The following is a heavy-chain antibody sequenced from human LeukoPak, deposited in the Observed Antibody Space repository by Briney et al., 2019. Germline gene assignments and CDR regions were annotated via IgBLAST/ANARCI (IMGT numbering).Heavy chain of an antibody. CDR2: IRHDGSYQ. CDR1: GFTFSSYG. Sequence: GGSLRLSCAAFGFTFSSYGMHWVRQTPGKGLEGVAFIRHDGSYQQYADSVKGRFTVPRDNSKDMVYLQMNSLRTEDTAVYYCAKNRDSSDYPRDFDFWGQGTLVTVSS. J-gene: IGHJ4*02. V-gene: IGHV3-30*02. CDR3: AKNRDSSDYPRDFDF. D-gene: IGHD3-22*01.